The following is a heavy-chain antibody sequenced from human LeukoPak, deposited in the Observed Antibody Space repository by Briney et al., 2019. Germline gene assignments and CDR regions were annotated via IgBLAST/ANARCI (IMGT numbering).Heavy chain of an antibody. CDR3: ARDLGRDGHRGLDY. V-gene: IGHV1-69*05. CDR1: GGTFSSYA. Sequence: SVRVSCKASGGTFSSYAISWVRQAPGQGLEWMGGIIPIFGTANYAQKFQGRVTITTDESTSTAYMELSSLRSEDTAVYYCARDLGRDGHRGLDYWGQGTLVTVSS. J-gene: IGHJ4*02. CDR2: IIPIFGTA. D-gene: IGHD5-24*01.